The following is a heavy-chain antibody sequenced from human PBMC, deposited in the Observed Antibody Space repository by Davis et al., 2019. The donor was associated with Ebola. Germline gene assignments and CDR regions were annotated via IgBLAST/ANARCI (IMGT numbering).Heavy chain of an antibody. CDR2: IYAGDSDS. CDR1: GYNFSNFF. CDR3: ARQESLYGSSDY. V-gene: IGHV5-51*01. D-gene: IGHD3-22*01. Sequence: GESLKISCKGSGYNFSNFFIAWVRQTPGKGLEWMGIIYAGDSDSRYSPSFEGQVIISVDRSINTAYLQWRSLRASDTAIYYCARQESLYGSSDYWGQGSLVIVSS. J-gene: IGHJ4*02.